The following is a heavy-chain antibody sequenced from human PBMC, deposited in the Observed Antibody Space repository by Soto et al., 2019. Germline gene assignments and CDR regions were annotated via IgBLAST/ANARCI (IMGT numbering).Heavy chain of an antibody. V-gene: IGHV4-34*01. D-gene: IGHD3-9*01. CDR1: GGSFSGYY. Sequence: NPSETLSLTCAVYGGSFSGYYWSWIRQPPGKGLEWIGEINHSGSTNYNPSLKSRVTISVDTSKNQFSLKLSSVTAADTAVYYCARQVLRYFDWLLYGMDVWGQGTTVTVSS. CDR2: INHSGST. J-gene: IGHJ6*02. CDR3: ARQVLRYFDWLLYGMDV.